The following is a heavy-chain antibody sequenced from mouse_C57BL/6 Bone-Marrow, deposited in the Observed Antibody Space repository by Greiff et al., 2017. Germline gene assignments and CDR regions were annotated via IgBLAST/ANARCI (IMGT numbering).Heavy chain of an antibody. D-gene: IGHD1-1*01. J-gene: IGHJ1*03. CDR3: ARDGSSCWCIDV. V-gene: IGHV1-55*01. Sequence: QVQLQQPGAELVKPGASVKMSCKASGYTFTSYWITWVKQRPGQGLEWIGDIYPGSGSTNYNEKFKSKATLTVDTSSSTAYMQLSSLASEGSAVYDCARDGSSCWCIDVWGTGNTGTVSS. CDR2: IYPGSGST. CDR1: GYTFTSYW.